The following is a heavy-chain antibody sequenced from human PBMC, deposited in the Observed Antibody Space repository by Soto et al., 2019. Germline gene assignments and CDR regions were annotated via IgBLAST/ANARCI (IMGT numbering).Heavy chain of an antibody. Sequence: QVQLQESGPGLVKPSETLSLTCTVSGGSISNYYWSWIWQPPGKGLEWIGDIYYNGNTNYKPSLKSRVTISVDTSKSHFSLKLSSVTAADTAVYYCARRVLGGGRGAFDIWGQGTMVIVSS. J-gene: IGHJ3*02. V-gene: IGHV4-59*08. CDR2: IYYNGNT. CDR3: ARRVLGGGRGAFDI. CDR1: GGSISNYY. D-gene: IGHD1-26*01.